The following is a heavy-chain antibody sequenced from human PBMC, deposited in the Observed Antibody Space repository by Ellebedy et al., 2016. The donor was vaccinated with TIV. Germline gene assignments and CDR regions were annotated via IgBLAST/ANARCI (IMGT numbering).Heavy chain of an antibody. CDR2: INHSGST. V-gene: IGHV4-34*01. D-gene: IGHD1-26*01. Sequence: MPSETLSLTCAVYGGSFSGYYWSWIRQPPGKGLEWIGEINHSGSTNYNPSLKSRVTVSVDTSKNQFSLKLSSVTAADTAVYYCARCFGRVGATSFDYWGQGTLVTVSS. CDR3: ARCFGRVGATSFDY. CDR1: GGSFSGYY. J-gene: IGHJ4*02.